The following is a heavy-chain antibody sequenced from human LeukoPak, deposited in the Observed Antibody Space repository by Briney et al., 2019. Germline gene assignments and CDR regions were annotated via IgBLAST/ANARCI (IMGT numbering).Heavy chain of an antibody. CDR2: IIPILGIA. CDR3: AKDPFWSGYWLPEYY. V-gene: IGHV1-69*04. Sequence: SVKVSCKASGGTFSSYAISWVRQAPGQGLEWMGRIIPILGIANYAQKFQGRVTITADKSTSTAYMELSSLRSEDTAVYYCAKDPFWSGYWLPEYYWGQGTLVTVSS. J-gene: IGHJ4*02. D-gene: IGHD3-3*01. CDR1: GGTFSSYA.